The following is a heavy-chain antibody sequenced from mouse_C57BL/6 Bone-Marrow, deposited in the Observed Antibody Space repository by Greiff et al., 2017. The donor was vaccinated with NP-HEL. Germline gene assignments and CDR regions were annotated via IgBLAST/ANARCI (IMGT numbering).Heavy chain of an antibody. J-gene: IGHJ1*03. CDR2: IDPSDRYT. V-gene: IGHV1-69*01. CDR1: GYTFTSYW. CDR3: ARARITTVDFDV. D-gene: IGHD1-1*01. Sequence: QVQLKESGAELVMPGASVKLSCKASGYTFTSYWMHWVKQRPGQGLEWIGEIDPSDRYTNYNQKIKGKSTLTVDKSSSTAYMQLSSLTSEDSAVYYCARARITTVDFDVWGTGTTVTVSS.